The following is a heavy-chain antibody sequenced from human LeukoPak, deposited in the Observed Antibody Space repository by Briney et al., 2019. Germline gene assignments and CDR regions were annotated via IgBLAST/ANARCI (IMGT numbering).Heavy chain of an antibody. CDR2: ICSGGST. J-gene: IGHJ4*02. Sequence: GGSLRLSCAASGFTVSSNYISWVRQAPGKGLEWVSVICSGGSTYYADSVKGRFTISRDNSKNTLYLQMNSLRAEDTAVYYCAREAAGSGWYSLWGQGTLVTVSS. CDR3: AREAAGSGWYSL. D-gene: IGHD6-19*01. V-gene: IGHV3-66*02. CDR1: GFTVSSNY.